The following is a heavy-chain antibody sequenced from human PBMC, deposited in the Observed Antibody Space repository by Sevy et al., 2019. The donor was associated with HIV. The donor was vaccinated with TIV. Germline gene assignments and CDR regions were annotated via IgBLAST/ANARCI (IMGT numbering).Heavy chain of an antibody. D-gene: IGHD3-10*01. CDR2: IYHSGST. V-gene: IGHV4-38-2*02. J-gene: IGHJ4*02. CDR1: GYSISSGYY. CDR3: AGDGGSGYYGSGSYYGKREFDY. Sequence: SETLSLTCAVSGYSISSGYYWGWIRQPPGKGLEWIGSIYHSGSTYYNPSLKSRVTISVDTSKNQFSLKLGSVTAADTAVYYCAGDGGSGYYGSGSYYGKREFDYWGQGTLVTVSS.